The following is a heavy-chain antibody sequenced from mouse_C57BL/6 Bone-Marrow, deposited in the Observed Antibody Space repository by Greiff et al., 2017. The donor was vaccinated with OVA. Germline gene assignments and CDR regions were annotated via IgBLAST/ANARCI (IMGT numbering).Heavy chain of an antibody. D-gene: IGHD2-1*01. J-gene: IGHJ1*03. V-gene: IGHV1-18*01. CDR2: INPNNGGT. Sequence: VQLKQSGPELVKPGASVKIPCKASGYTFTDYNMDWVKQSHGKSLEWIGDINPNNGGTIYNQKFKGKATLTVDKSSSTAYMELRSLTSEDTAVYYCARGGNLLWYFDVWGTGTTVTVSS. CDR3: ARGGNLLWYFDV. CDR1: GYTFTDYN.